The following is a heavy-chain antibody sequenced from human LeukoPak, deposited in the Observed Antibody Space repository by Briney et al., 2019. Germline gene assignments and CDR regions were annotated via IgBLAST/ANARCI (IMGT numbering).Heavy chain of an antibody. V-gene: IGHV4-34*01. Sequence: KPSETLSLTCAVYGGSFSGYYWSWIRQPPGKGLEWIGEINHSGSTNYNPSLKSRVTISVDTSKNQFSLKLSSVTAADTAVYYCARAHNWGRFDYWGQGTLVTVSS. D-gene: IGHD7-27*01. J-gene: IGHJ4*02. CDR2: INHSGST. CDR3: ARAHNWGRFDY. CDR1: GGSFSGYY.